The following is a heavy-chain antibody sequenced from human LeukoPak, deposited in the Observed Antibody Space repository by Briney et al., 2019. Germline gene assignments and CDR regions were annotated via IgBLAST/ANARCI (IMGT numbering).Heavy chain of an antibody. D-gene: IGHD5-12*01. CDR1: GFTFSGYV. CDR3: AKGIRDIDY. V-gene: IGHV3-23*01. J-gene: IGHJ4*02. CDR2: ISGSGSST. Sequence: GGSLRLSCAASGFTFSGYVMGWVRQAPGKGLEWVSAISGSGSSTYYAESVKGRFTISRDNSKNSLYLQMNSLRAEDTAVYYCAKGIRDIDYWGQGTLVTVSS.